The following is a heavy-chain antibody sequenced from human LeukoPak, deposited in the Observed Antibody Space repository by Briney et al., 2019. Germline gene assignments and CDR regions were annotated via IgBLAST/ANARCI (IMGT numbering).Heavy chain of an antibody. CDR1: GFLFNDYW. V-gene: IGHV3-7*01. J-gene: IGHJ4*02. CDR2: INQDGRDK. CDR3: ARDSRYFHS. Sequence: PGGSLRLSCAASGFLFNDYWMTWVRQAPGKGLEWVGNINQDGRDKYYGDSVKGRFTISRDNAKNSLYLQMSSLRAEDTAVYYCARDSRYFHSWGQGNMVTVSS.